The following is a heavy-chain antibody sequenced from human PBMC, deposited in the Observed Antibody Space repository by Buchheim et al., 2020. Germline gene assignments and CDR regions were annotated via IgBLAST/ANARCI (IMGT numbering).Heavy chain of an antibody. D-gene: IGHD3-3*01. Sequence: QVQLQESGPGLVKPSGTLSLTCAVSGASISNTYSWNWVRQSPGKGLEWIGEIDQSGNIDYNSSLRSRVTMSVDKAKNQFSLKLTSVTAADTAVYYCARGPELGRITIFGVVMLDYWGQGTL. CDR2: IDQSGNI. CDR3: ARGPELGRITIFGVVMLDY. J-gene: IGHJ4*02. CDR1: GASISNTYS. V-gene: IGHV4-4*02.